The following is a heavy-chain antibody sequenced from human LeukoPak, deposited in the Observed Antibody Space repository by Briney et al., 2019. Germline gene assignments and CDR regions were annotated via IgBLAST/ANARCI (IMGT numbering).Heavy chain of an antibody. CDR2: INHSGST. CDR1: GGSFSGYY. J-gene: IGHJ6*02. CDR3: ARGTHYDSSGHYYYGMDV. Sequence: SETLSLTCAVYGGSFSGYYWSWIRQPPGKGLEWIGEINHSGSTNYNPSLKSRVTISVDTSKNQFSLKLSSVTAADTAVYYCARGTHYDSSGHYYYGMDVWGQGTTVTVSS. V-gene: IGHV4-34*01. D-gene: IGHD3-22*01.